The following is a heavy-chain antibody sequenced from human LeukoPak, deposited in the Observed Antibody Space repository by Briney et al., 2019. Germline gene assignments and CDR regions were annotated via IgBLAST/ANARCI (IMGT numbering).Heavy chain of an antibody. CDR1: GGSISSGSYY. CDR2: IYTSGST. Sequence: SETLSLTCTVSGGSISSGSYYWSWIRQPPGKGLEWIGRIYTSGSTNYNPSLKSRVTISVDTSKNQFSLKLSSVTAADTAVYYCARDYYDSSGYYFDYWGQGTLVTVSS. J-gene: IGHJ4*02. D-gene: IGHD3-22*01. V-gene: IGHV4-61*02. CDR3: ARDYYDSSGYYFDY.